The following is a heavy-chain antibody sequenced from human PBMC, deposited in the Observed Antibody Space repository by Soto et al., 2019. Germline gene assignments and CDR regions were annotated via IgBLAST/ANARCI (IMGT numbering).Heavy chain of an antibody. D-gene: IGHD3-9*01. CDR1: GLTFSNNW. CDR2: IKTESDGGTI. V-gene: IGHV3-15*01. Sequence: EVRLVESGGGLVKPGESLRLSCAASGLTFSNNWMSWVRQRPGKGLEWVGRIKTESDGGTIEYAAPVKGRFTISRDDSTNTLHLKMNSLKSEDTAVYYCTTLYFDWLDYWGQGILVTVSS. CDR3: TTLYFDWLDY. J-gene: IGHJ4*02.